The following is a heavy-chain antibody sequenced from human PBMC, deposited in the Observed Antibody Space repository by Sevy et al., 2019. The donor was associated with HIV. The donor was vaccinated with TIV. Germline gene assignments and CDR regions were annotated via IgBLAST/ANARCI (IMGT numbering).Heavy chain of an antibody. CDR2: INHSGST. CDR3: ARGPVGMPTIKVEFDY. V-gene: IGHV4-34*01. D-gene: IGHD1-26*01. CDR1: GGSFSGYY. Sequence: SETLSLTCAVYGGSFSGYYWSWIRQPPGKGLKWIGEINHSGSTNYNASLKSRVTISVDTSMNQLSLKLTSVTAADTALYYCARGPVGMPTIKVEFDYWGQRTLVTVSS. J-gene: IGHJ4*02.